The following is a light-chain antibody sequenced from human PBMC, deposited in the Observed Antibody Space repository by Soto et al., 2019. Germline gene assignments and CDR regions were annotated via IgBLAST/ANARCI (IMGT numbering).Light chain of an antibody. CDR3: FSYTSSGTYV. Sequence: QSVLTQPASVSGSPGQSITFSCTGTSSDVGNYKYVSWYQQHPGKAPKLMIYEVSNRPSGVSNRFSGSKSGNTASLTISGLQAEHETDYYCFSYTSSGTYVFXTGTKVTVL. CDR2: EVS. CDR1: SSDVGNYKY. V-gene: IGLV2-14*01. J-gene: IGLJ1*01.